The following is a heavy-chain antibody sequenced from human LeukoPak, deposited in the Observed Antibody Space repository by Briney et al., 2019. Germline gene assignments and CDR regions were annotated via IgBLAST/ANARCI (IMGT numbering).Heavy chain of an antibody. J-gene: IGHJ4*02. V-gene: IGHV3-21*01. CDR2: ISTTSVYI. CDR1: GFTFSTHT. Sequence: GGSLTLSCAASGFTFSTHTMNWVRQAQGKGLEWVSSISTTSVYIYYADSLKGRLTISTDTPKHSLYLQVNSLRAEETAVYYCARDAGYYDSSGHYNLLDYWGQGTLVTVSS. D-gene: IGHD3-22*01. CDR3: ARDAGYYDSSGHYNLLDY.